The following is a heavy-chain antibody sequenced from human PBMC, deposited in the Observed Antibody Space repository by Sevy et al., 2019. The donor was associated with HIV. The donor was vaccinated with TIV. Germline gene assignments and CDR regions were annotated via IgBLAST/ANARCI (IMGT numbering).Heavy chain of an antibody. CDR3: ARERKGGGLDY. CDR1: GFTFNIFP. CDR2: MSFDGKYK. J-gene: IGHJ4*02. V-gene: IGHV3-30*04. Sequence: GGSLRLSCAASGFTFNIFPLHWVRQAPGKGLEWVTIMSFDGKYKYYADSVRGRFTISRDNSKNNLYLQMNNLRPGDTAIYYCARERKGGGLDYWGQGTLVTVSS. D-gene: IGHD3-16*01.